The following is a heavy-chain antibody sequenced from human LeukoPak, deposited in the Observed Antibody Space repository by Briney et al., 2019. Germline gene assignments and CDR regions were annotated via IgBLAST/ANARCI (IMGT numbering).Heavy chain of an antibody. Sequence: PGGSLRLSCAASGFTFSSYSMNWVRQAPGKGLEWVSAISGSGGSTYYADSVKGRFTISRDNSKNTLYLQMNSLRAEDTAVYYCARDRGDYDAFDIWGQGTMVTVSS. CDR2: ISGSGGST. D-gene: IGHD4-11*01. CDR3: ARDRGDYDAFDI. J-gene: IGHJ3*02. V-gene: IGHV3-23*01. CDR1: GFTFSSYS.